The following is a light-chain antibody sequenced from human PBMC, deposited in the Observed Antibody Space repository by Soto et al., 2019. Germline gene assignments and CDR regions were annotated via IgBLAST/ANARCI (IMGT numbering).Light chain of an antibody. Sequence: EIVLTQSPGTLSLSPGERATLSCRASQSVSSSYLGWYQQKPGQAPRLLIYGASSRATGIPDRFSGSSSGTDFTLTISRLGHEDFAVYYCQQYGMSPWTFGQGTKVEIK. CDR3: QQYGMSPWT. CDR2: GAS. J-gene: IGKJ1*01. V-gene: IGKV3-20*01. CDR1: QSVSSSY.